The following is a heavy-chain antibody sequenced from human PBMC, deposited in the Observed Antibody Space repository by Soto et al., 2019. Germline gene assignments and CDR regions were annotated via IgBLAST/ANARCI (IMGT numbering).Heavy chain of an antibody. CDR3: VRQYYDFWTDYPDFDY. V-gene: IGHV1-18*04. D-gene: IGHD3-3*01. CDR2: ISPNSGRP. CDR1: GYTFTKYD. J-gene: IGHJ4*02. Sequence: QVQLVQSGAEVKRPGASVKVSCKASGYTFTKYDISWVRQAPGEGLEWLGLISPNSGRPSYAQKFEGRVTMTTDTSTTTAYLELSSLRSDDTAVYYCVRQYYDFWTDYPDFDYWGQGTLVTVSS.